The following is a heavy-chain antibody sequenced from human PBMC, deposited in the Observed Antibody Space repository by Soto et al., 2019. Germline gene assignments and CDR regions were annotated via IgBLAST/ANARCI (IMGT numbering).Heavy chain of an antibody. D-gene: IGHD5-18*01. CDR1: GGSISSGDYY. CDR2: IYYSGST. J-gene: IGHJ4*02. CDR3: ARSSYERWIQLPVFDY. Sequence: PSETLSLTCTFSGGSISSGDYYWSWIRHPPGKGLEWIGYIYYSGSTYYNPSLKSRVTISVDTSKNQFSLKLSSVTAADTAVYYCARSSYERWIQLPVFDYWGQGTLVTVSS. V-gene: IGHV4-30-4*01.